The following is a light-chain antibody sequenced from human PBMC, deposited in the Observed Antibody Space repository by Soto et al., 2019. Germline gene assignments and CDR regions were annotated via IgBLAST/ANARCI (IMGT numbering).Light chain of an antibody. J-gene: IGLJ7*01. CDR1: SSNIGSNY. CDR2: RDN. CDR3: AAWDDSLRGAV. Sequence: QSVLTQPPSASGTPGQRVTISCSGSSSNIGSNYVYWYQQLPGTAPKPLTYRDNQRPSGVPDRCSGSKSGTSASLAISGLRSEDEADYYCAAWDDSLRGAVFGGGTKLTVL. V-gene: IGLV1-47*01.